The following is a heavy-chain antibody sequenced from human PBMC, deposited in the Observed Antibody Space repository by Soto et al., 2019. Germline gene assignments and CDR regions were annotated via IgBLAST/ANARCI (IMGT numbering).Heavy chain of an antibody. J-gene: IGHJ6*02. CDR3: ARAIVRGWGDYYYGMDV. Sequence: GASVKVSCKASGYTFTTYDIGWVRQPPAQGLEWMGWISAYNGNTNYAQKLQGRVTMTTDTSTSTAYMELRSLRSDDTAVYYCARAIVRGWGDYYYGMDVWGQGTTVTVSS. D-gene: IGHD3-10*01. CDR2: ISAYNGNT. V-gene: IGHV1-18*01. CDR1: GYTFTTYD.